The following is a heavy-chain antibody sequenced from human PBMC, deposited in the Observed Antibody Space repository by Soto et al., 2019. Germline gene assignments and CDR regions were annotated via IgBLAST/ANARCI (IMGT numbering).Heavy chain of an antibody. V-gene: IGHV3-23*01. CDR2: ISGSGGST. CDR1: GFTFSSYA. D-gene: IGHD3-10*01. CDR3: AKDPRVRGVIRLQYYYGMDV. J-gene: IGHJ6*02. Sequence: GGSLRLSCAASGFTFSSYAMSWVRQAPGKGLEWVSAISGSGGSTYYADSVKGRFTISRDNSKNTLYLQMNSLRAEDTAVYYCAKDPRVRGVIRLQYYYGMDVWGQGTTVTVSS.